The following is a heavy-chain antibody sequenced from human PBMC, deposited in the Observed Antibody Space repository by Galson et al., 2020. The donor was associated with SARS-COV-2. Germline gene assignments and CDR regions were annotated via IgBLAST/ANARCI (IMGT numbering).Heavy chain of an antibody. J-gene: IGHJ2*01. Sequence: ASETLSLTCTVSGGSISSSSYYWGWIRQPPGKGLEWIGSIYYSGSTYYNPSLKSRVTISVDTSKNQFSLKLSSVTAADTAVYYCATYWGGHYGSSGYYLDWYFDLWCRGTLVTVSS. CDR3: ATYWGGHYGSSGYYLDWYFDL. D-gene: IGHD3-22*01. CDR1: GGSISSSSYY. CDR2: IYYSGST. V-gene: IGHV4-39*07.